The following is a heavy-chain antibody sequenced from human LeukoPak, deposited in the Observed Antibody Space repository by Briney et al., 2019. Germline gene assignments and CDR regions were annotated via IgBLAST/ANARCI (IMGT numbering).Heavy chain of an antibody. D-gene: IGHD2-21*02. CDR1: GFTFSSYA. Sequence: GGSLRLSCAASGFTFSSYAMHWVRQAPGKGLEWVAVIWYDGSNKYYADSVKGRFTISRDNSKNTLYLQMNSLRAEDTAVYYCARDQGGGGDLPEDAFDIWGQGTMVTVSS. CDR2: IWYDGSNK. J-gene: IGHJ3*02. V-gene: IGHV3-33*08. CDR3: ARDQGGGGDLPEDAFDI.